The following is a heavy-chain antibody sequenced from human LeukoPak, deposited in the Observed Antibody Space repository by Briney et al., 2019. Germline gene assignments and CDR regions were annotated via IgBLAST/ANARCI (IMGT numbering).Heavy chain of an antibody. CDR2: IYYSGTT. Sequence: PSETLSPTCTVSGISISPYYWSWIRQSPGKGLEWLAYIYYSGTTKYNPSLMSRVTISVDTSKSQFSLKLDSVTAADTAVYYCARHGGSHFLYWGQGILVTVSS. D-gene: IGHD3-16*01. V-gene: IGHV4-59*08. CDR1: GISISPYY. CDR3: ARHGGSHFLY. J-gene: IGHJ4*02.